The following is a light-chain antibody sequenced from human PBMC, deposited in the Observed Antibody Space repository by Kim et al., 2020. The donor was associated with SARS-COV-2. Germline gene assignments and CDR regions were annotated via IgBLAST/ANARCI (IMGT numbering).Light chain of an antibody. CDR2: KVS. CDR1: QGLVYSDGDIY. V-gene: IGKV2-30*01. J-gene: IGKJ3*01. CDR3: MQGTHWPFT. Sequence: PASISCRSSQGLVYSDGDIYLNWCHQRPGQSPRRLIYKVSNRESGVPDRVRGGGSGTDFSLQISRVEAKDVGVYYCMQGTHWPFTFGPGSKVYIK.